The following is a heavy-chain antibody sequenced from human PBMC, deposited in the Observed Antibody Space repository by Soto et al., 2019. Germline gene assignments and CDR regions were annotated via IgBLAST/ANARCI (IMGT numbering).Heavy chain of an antibody. CDR3: ARDSAWIAPAGKGSMSGYYYYGMDV. CDR1: GYTFTSYG. D-gene: IGHD6-13*01. CDR2: ISAYNGNT. J-gene: IGHJ6*02. Sequence: GASVGVSCKXSGYTFTSYGISWVRQAPGQGLEWMGWISAYNGNTNYAQKLQGRVTMTTDTSTSTAYMELRSLRSDDTAVYYCARDSAWIAPAGKGSMSGYYYYGMDVWGQGTTVTVSS. V-gene: IGHV1-18*04.